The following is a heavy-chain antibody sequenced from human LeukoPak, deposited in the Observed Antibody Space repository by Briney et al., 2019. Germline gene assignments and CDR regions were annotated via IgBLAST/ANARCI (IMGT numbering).Heavy chain of an antibody. J-gene: IGHJ4*02. D-gene: IGHD3-16*01. CDR3: ARAPRYWGYYFDY. CDR2: IIPIFGTA. Sequence: WASVKVSCKASGGTFSSYAISWVRQAPGQGLEWMGGIIPIFGTANYAQKFQGRVTITADKSTSTAYMELSSLRSEDTAVYYCARAPRYWGYYFDYWGQGTLVTVSS. CDR1: GGTFSSYA. V-gene: IGHV1-69*06.